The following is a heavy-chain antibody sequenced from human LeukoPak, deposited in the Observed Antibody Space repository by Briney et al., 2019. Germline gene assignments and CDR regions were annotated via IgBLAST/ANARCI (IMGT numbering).Heavy chain of an antibody. Sequence: ESLKISCKTSVFSFTNYWIAWVRQMPGEGLEWMGSIYPGDSDTRYSPSFQGQVTISADKSISTAYLQWSSLKASDTAMYYCARPIVVGRPDAFDIWGQGTMVTVSS. CDR2: IYPGDSDT. J-gene: IGHJ3*02. D-gene: IGHD2-21*01. CDR1: VFSFTNYW. CDR3: ARPIVVGRPDAFDI. V-gene: IGHV5-51*01.